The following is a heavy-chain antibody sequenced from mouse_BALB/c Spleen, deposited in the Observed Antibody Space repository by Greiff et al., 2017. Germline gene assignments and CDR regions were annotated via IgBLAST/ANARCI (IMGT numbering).Heavy chain of an antibody. D-gene: IGHD2-1*01. Sequence: DVKLVDSGGGLVKPGGSLKLSCAASGFTFSSYAMSWVRQTPEKRLEWVATISDGGSYTYYPDSVKGRFTISRDNAKNNLYLQMSSLKSEDTAMYYCARDGNYYAMDYWGQGTSVTVSS. CDR1: GFTFSSYA. CDR3: ARDGNYYAMDY. J-gene: IGHJ4*01. CDR2: ISDGGSYT. V-gene: IGHV5-4*01.